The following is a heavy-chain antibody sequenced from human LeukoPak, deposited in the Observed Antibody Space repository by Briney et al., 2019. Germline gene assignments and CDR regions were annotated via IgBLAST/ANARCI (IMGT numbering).Heavy chain of an antibody. J-gene: IGHJ3*02. CDR3: ARGVHSGYDGGDDAFDI. D-gene: IGHD5-12*01. V-gene: IGHV3-48*03. CDR2: SSSSGSTI. Sequence: GGSLRLSCAASGFTFSSYEMNWVRQAPGKGLEWVSYSSSSGSTIYYADSVKGRFTISRDNAKNSLYLQMNSLRAEDTAVYYCARGVHSGYDGGDDAFDIWGQGTMVTVSS. CDR1: GFTFSSYE.